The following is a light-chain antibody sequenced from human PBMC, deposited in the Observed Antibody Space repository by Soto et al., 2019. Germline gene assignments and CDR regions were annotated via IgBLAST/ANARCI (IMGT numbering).Light chain of an antibody. CDR3: QEHNSDSRT. Sequence: DIQMTQSPSTLSASVGDRVTITCRASQSISMWLAWYQQKPGRAPKLLIYRSSNLETGVPSRFSGAGSGTEFTLTISSLQPDDLGTYFCQEHNSDSRTFGQGTKVEIK. CDR1: QSISMW. CDR2: RSS. J-gene: IGKJ1*01. V-gene: IGKV1-5*03.